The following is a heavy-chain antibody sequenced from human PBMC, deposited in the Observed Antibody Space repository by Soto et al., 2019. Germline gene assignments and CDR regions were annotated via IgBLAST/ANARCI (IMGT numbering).Heavy chain of an antibody. V-gene: IGHV3-9*01. CDR2: ISWNSGSI. Sequence: EVPLVESGGGLVQPGRSLRLSCAASGFTFDDYAMHWVREAPGKGLEWVSGISWNSGSIGYADSVKGRFTISRDNAKNSLYLQTYCLRAEDTALYYCAKEGITIFGVVVYYYGMDVWGQGTTVTVSS. J-gene: IGHJ6*02. D-gene: IGHD3-3*01. CDR3: AKEGITIFGVVVYYYGMDV. CDR1: GFTFDDYA.